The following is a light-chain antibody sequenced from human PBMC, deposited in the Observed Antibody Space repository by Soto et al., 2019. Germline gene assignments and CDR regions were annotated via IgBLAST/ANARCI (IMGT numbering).Light chain of an antibody. CDR3: QKYDSAPFT. CDR1: QDIGYF. Sequence: DIQMTQSPSSLSASVGDRVTITCRASQDIGYFLTSYQQRQGKIPTLIIYSASSLFSGAPSRFSGSGSGTDFTLTIFNLQPDDFATYYCQKYDSAPFTFGPGTRVEIK. V-gene: IGKV1-27*01. CDR2: SAS. J-gene: IGKJ3*01.